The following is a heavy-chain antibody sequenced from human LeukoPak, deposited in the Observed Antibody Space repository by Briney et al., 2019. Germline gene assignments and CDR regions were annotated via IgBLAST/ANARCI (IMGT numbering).Heavy chain of an antibody. D-gene: IGHD6-19*01. Sequence: SGGSLRLSCAASGFTFSSYAMSWVRQAPGKGLEWVSAISGSGGSTYYADSVKGRFTISRDNSKNTLYLQMNSLRAEDTAVYYCAKVGSSGLKTPTTGFDYWGQGTLVTVSS. CDR2: ISGSGGST. CDR3: AKVGSSGLKTPTTGFDY. CDR1: GFTFSSYA. V-gene: IGHV3-23*01. J-gene: IGHJ4*02.